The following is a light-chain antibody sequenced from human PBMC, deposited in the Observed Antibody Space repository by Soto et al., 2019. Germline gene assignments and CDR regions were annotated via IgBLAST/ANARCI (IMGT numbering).Light chain of an antibody. CDR2: DAS. CDR1: QSVSSY. V-gene: IGKV3-11*01. Sequence: DIVLTQSPATLSLSPGDRATLSCRASQSVSSYLAWYQQKPGKAPRLLIYDASNRDTGIPSRFSGSGSGTEFTLTISSLEPEDFAVYYCQQHSNWPLTFGGGTKVEIK. CDR3: QQHSNWPLT. J-gene: IGKJ4*02.